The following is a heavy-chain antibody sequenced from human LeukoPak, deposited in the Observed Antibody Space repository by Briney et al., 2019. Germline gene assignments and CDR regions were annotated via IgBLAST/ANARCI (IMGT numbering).Heavy chain of an antibody. CDR2: IRSKAYGGTT. CDR1: GFTFGDYG. V-gene: IGHV3-49*04. CDR3: TTDGVGVEGATYDN. Sequence: PGGSLRLSCTASGFTFGDYGMSWVRQAPGKGLEWVGFIRSKAYGGTTEYAASVIDRFTISRDDSKNTLYLQMNSLKTEDTAVYYCTTDGVGVEGATYDNWGQGTLVSVSS. D-gene: IGHD1-26*01. J-gene: IGHJ4*02.